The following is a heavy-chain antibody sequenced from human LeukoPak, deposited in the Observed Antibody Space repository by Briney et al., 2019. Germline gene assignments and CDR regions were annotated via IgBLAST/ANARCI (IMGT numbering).Heavy chain of an antibody. CDR1: GGSFSGYY. CDR2: INHSGST. V-gene: IGHV4-34*01. J-gene: IGHJ5*02. CDR3: ARVIITTVTTSGFNWFDP. Sequence: SETLSLTCAVYGGSFSGYYWSWIRQPPGKGLEWIGEINHSGSTNYNPSLRSRVTISVDTSKNQFSLKLSSVTAADTAVYYCARVIITTVTTSGFNWFDPWGQGTLVTVSS. D-gene: IGHD4-17*01.